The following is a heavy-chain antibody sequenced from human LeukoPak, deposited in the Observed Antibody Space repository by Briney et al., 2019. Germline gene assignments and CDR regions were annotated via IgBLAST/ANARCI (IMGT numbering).Heavy chain of an antibody. J-gene: IGHJ4*02. CDR2: MSSGSSYI. CDR1: GFTFSTYA. CDR3: ARDRPTGASRVFVVQ. D-gene: IGHD3-3*01. V-gene: IGHV3-21*06. Sequence: GGSLRLSCTASGFTFSTYAMTWVRQAPGKGLEWISSMSSGSSYIYYADSVRGRFTIARDNTKNSQFLVMNNLRTEGTAIYYCARDRPTGASRVFVVQWGQGTQVTVSS.